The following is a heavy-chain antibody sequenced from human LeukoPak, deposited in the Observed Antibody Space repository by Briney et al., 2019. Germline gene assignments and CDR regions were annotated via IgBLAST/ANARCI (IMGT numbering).Heavy chain of an antibody. Sequence: GGSLRLSCAASGFTFSDYYMSWIRQAPGEGLEWISYISGSGSTIYYADSVKGRFTISRDNAKNSLYLQMNSLRAEDTAVYYCARDLGERIAAAGTWGQGTLVTVSS. CDR3: ARDLGERIAAAGT. CDR2: ISGSGSTI. CDR1: GFTFSDYY. J-gene: IGHJ5*02. D-gene: IGHD6-13*01. V-gene: IGHV3-11*01.